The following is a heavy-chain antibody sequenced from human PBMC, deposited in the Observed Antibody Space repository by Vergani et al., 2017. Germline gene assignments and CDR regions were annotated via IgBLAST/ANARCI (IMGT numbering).Heavy chain of an antibody. J-gene: IGHJ6*03. Sequence: QVQLVQSGAEVKKPGSSVKVSCKASGGTFSSYAISWVRQAPGQGLEWMGRIIPIFGTANYAQKLQGRVTMTTDTSTSTAYMELRSLRSDDTAVYYCARHMWGNYYYYMDVWGKGTTVTVSS. CDR1: GGTFSSYA. CDR3: ARHMWGNYYYYMDV. D-gene: IGHD7-27*01. CDR2: IIPIFGTA. V-gene: IGHV1-69*06.